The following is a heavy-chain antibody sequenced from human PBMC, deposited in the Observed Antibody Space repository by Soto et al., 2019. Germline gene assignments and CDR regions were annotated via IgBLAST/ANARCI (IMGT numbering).Heavy chain of an antibody. CDR3: ARGLRPWRQLGFNWFAP. Sequence: GGSLRLSCAACGFTFMSYWMHWVRQAPGKGLLWVSRINSDGGSTSYADFVKGRFTISRDNAKNTLYLQMNSLRAEDTAVYYCARGLRPWRQLGFNWFAPWGQGTLVSVSS. V-gene: IGHV3-74*01. CDR1: GFTFMSYW. D-gene: IGHD6-6*01. J-gene: IGHJ5*02. CDR2: INSDGGST.